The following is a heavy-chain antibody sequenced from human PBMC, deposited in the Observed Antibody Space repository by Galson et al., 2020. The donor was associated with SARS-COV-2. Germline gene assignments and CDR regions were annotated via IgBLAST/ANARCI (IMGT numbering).Heavy chain of an antibody. V-gene: IGHV4-39*01. CDR2: TYDSGST. D-gene: IGHD1-26*01. Sequence: SETLSLTCTVSGGSISSSIYFWGWIRQPPGKALQWIGTTYDSGSTYYDPSIKSRLTISVDTSKNQFSLKLSSVTAADTAVYYCARHGRGELLFPFDYWGQGILVTVSS. CDR3: ARHGRGELLFPFDY. CDR1: GGSISSSIYF. J-gene: IGHJ4*02.